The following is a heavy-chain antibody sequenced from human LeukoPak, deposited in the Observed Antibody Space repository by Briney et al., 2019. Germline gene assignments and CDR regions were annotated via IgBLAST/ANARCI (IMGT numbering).Heavy chain of an antibody. V-gene: IGHV3-7*01. CDR1: GFAFSTYW. CDR3: ARDQDY. Sequence: GGSLRLSCAASGFAFSTYWMTWVRQAPGKGLEWVANIKPDGSEKYYVDSVKGRFTISRDNAKNSVYLQMNSLRVEDTAVYYCARDQDYWGQGTLVTVS. J-gene: IGHJ4*02. CDR2: IKPDGSEK.